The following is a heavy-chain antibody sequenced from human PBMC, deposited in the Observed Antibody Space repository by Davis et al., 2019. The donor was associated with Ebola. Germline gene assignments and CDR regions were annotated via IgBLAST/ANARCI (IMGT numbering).Heavy chain of an antibody. V-gene: IGHV4-39*01. D-gene: IGHD1-26*01. CDR3: VRRPVGLTDAFDV. CDR2: IYSSGIT. Sequence: MPSETLSLTCTVSGGSVSSTTYYWGWIRQPPGKGLEWMGSIYSSGITYDNPSLKSRVTVSLDKSKNQFSLKLTSVTAADTAVYYCVRRPVGLTDAFDVWGQGRLVAVSS. CDR1: GGSVSSTTYY. J-gene: IGHJ3*01.